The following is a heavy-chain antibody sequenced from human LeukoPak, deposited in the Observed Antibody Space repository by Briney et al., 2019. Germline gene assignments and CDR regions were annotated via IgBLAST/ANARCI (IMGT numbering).Heavy chain of an antibody. J-gene: IGHJ4*02. CDR3: ARDGHAYGRGSPHY. CDR1: GFTFSDYY. V-gene: IGHV3-11*01. CDR2: ISSSGSTK. D-gene: IGHD3-10*01. Sequence: PGESLRLSCVASGFTFSDYYMSWMRQAPGKGLEWVSYISSSGSTKYYADSVKGRFTISRDNAKNSYLQMNSLRAEDTAVYYCARDGHAYGRGSPHYWGQGTLVTVSS.